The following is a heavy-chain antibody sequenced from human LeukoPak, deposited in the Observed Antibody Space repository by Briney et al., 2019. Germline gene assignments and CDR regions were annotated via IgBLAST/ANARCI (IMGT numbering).Heavy chain of an antibody. CDR1: GYTFPSYD. D-gene: IGHD6-13*01. Sequence: ASVKVSCKASGYTFPSYDTHWVRQATGQGLEWMGWMNPNSGNTGYAQKFQGRVTMTRNTSISTAYMELSSLRSEDTAVYYCARGYSRELVRSDYWGQGTLVTVSS. V-gene: IGHV1-8*01. CDR3: ARGYSRELVRSDY. CDR2: MNPNSGNT. J-gene: IGHJ4*02.